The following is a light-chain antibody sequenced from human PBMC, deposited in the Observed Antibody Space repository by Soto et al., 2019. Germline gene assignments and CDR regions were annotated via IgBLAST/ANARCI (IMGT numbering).Light chain of an antibody. CDR1: SIGSKS. CDR3: QVWDTRSEHYV. V-gene: IGLV3-21*02. CDR2: DDS. J-gene: IGLJ1*01. Sequence: SYELTQSPSVSVAPGQTVSITCGGSSIGSKSVHWYQQKPGQAPVLVVYDDSDRRSGIPERFSGSNSGNTATLTITRVEAGDEADYHCQVWDTRSEHYVFGAGTKVTLL.